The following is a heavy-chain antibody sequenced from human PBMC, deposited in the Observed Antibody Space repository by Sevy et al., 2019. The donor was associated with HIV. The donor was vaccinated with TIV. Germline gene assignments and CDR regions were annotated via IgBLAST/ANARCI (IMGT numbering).Heavy chain of an antibody. Sequence: ASVKVSCKASGYTFTSYGISCVRQAPGQGLEWMGWISAYNGNTNYAQKLQGRVTMTTDTSTSTAYMELRSLRSDDTAVYYCARDGGLGDYGSDYYYGMDVWGQGTTVTVSS. CDR2: ISAYNGNT. J-gene: IGHJ6*02. CDR3: ARDGGLGDYGSDYYYGMDV. D-gene: IGHD4-17*01. V-gene: IGHV1-18*01. CDR1: GYTFTSYG.